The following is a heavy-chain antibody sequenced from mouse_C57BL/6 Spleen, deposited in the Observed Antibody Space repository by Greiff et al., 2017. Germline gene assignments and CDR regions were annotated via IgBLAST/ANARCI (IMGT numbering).Heavy chain of an antibody. CDR1: GYTFTSYW. V-gene: IGHV1-69*01. CDR3: ASYGYDEGYYYAMDY. CDR2: IDPSDSYT. J-gene: IGHJ4*01. D-gene: IGHD2-2*01. Sequence: VQLQQSGAELVMPGASVKLSCKASGYTFTSYWMHWVKQRPGQGLEWIGEIDPSDSYTNYNQKFKGKSTLTVDKSSSTAYMQLSSLTSEDSAVYYCASYGYDEGYYYAMDYWGQGTSVTVSS.